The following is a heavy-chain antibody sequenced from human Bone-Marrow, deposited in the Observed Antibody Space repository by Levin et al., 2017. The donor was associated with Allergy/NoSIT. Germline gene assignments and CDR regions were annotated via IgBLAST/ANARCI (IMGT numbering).Heavy chain of an antibody. D-gene: IGHD6-13*01. Sequence: ASVKVSCKASGYSFISYAINWVRQAPGQRLEWMGWSNAGNGDTKYSQKFQGRVTITRDTPASTAYMELSSLRSGDTAVYYCARSGLYGNSWYSIDHWGQGTLVTVSS. CDR2: SNAGNGDT. CDR3: ARSGLYGNSWYSIDH. J-gene: IGHJ4*02. CDR1: GYSFISYA. V-gene: IGHV1-3*01.